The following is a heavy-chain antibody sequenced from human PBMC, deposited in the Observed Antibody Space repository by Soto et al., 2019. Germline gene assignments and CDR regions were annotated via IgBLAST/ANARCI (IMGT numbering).Heavy chain of an antibody. D-gene: IGHD2-15*01. CDR1: GFFISSGNY. CDR2: IFHGGNT. J-gene: IGHJ3*01. CDR3: ARARWYDAFDV. Sequence: SETLSLTCAVSGFFISSGNYWGWIRKPPGKGLEWIGSIFHGGNTYYNPSLKGRVTISVDMSKNQFSLKLNSVTAADTAVYYCARARWYDAFDVWGQGAVVTVSS. V-gene: IGHV4-38-2*01.